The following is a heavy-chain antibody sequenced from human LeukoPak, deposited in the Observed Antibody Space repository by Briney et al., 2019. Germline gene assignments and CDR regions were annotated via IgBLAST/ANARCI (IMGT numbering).Heavy chain of an antibody. CDR3: ARSRSVHDAFDI. Sequence: ASVKVSCKASGYTFTSYYMHWVRQAPGQGLEWMGIINPSGGSTSYAQKFQGRVTMTRDMSTSTVYMELSSLRSGDTAVYYCARSRSVHDAFDIWGQGTMVTVSS. D-gene: IGHD3-3*01. CDR1: GYTFTSYY. J-gene: IGHJ3*02. CDR2: INPSGGST. V-gene: IGHV1-46*01.